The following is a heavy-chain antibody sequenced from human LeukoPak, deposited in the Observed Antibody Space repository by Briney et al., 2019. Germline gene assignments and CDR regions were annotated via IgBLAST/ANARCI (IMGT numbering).Heavy chain of an antibody. D-gene: IGHD3-10*01. Sequence: GGSLRLSCAASGFTFCSYTMNWVRQAPGKGLEWVSSISSSSSYIYSAHPAKGRFTISRDNAKNSLYLQMNSLRAEDTAVYDCASSQGPGSGSHYFDYWGQGTLVTVSS. CDR2: ISSSSSYI. CDR1: GFTFCSYT. V-gene: IGHV3-21*01. J-gene: IGHJ4*02. CDR3: ASSQGPGSGSHYFDY.